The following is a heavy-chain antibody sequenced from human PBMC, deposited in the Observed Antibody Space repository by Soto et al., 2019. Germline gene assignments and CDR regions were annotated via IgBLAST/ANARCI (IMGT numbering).Heavy chain of an antibody. D-gene: IGHD3-16*01. CDR1: GGTFSSYA. J-gene: IGHJ4*02. CDR2: IIPILGIA. Sequence: ASVKVSCKASGGTFSSYAISWVRQAPGQGLEWMGRIIPILGIANYAQKFQGRVTITADKSTSTAYMELSSLRSEDTAGYYCARGGSYFDYWGQGTLVTVSS. CDR3: ARGGSYFDY. V-gene: IGHV1-69*04.